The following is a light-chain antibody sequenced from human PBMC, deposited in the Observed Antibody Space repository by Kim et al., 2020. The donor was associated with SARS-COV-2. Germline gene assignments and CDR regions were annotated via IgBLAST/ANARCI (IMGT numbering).Light chain of an antibody. Sequence: QDPAVSVALGQTVRITCQGDSLRSYYATWYQQKPRQAPLLVIFGRNNRPSGIPDRFSGSTSGNTASLTISGAQAEDEADFYCQSRDSGGNVVFGGGTKLTVL. CDR1: SLRSYY. CDR3: QSRDSGGNVV. J-gene: IGLJ2*01. V-gene: IGLV3-19*01. CDR2: GRN.